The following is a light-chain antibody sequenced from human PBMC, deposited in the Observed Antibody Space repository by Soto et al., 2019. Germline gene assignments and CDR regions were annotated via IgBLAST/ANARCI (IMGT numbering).Light chain of an antibody. CDR1: QGIRTE. V-gene: IGKV1-6*01. CDR3: LQDYNYPRT. J-gene: IGKJ2*01. Sequence: AIQMTQSPSSLSASVGDRVTITCRASQGIRTELAWYQQKAGKAPQLLIYAASSLQSGVPPRFSGSGSGTDFTLTISSLQPEDFATYYCLQDYNYPRTFGQGTNLEIK. CDR2: AAS.